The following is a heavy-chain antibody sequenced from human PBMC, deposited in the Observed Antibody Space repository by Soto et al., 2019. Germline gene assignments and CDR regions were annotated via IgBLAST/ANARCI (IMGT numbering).Heavy chain of an antibody. V-gene: IGHV1-69*01. CDR2: IIPIFGTA. D-gene: IGHD5-18*01. Sequence: QVQLVQSGAEVKKPGSSVNVSCKASGGTFSSYAISWVRQAPGQGLEWMGGIIPIFGTANYAQKFQGRVTITADESTSTASMELSSLRSEDTAVYYCARDGYDAYYYYYGMDVWGQGTTVTVSS. CDR1: GGTFSSYA. J-gene: IGHJ6*02. CDR3: ARDGYDAYYYYYGMDV.